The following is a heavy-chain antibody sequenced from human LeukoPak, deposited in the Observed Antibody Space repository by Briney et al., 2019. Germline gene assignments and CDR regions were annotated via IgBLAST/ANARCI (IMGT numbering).Heavy chain of an antibody. CDR1: GGSFSAYY. Sequence: PSETLSLTCAVYGGSFSAYYWSWIRQPPGKGLEWIGEITDSGSTNHNPSLKSRVTMSIDTSKKQFSLNLSSVTAADTAVYHCAGDYEGYYFDYWGQGTLVTVSS. D-gene: IGHD3-22*01. V-gene: IGHV4-34*01. CDR2: ITDSGST. CDR3: AGDYEGYYFDY. J-gene: IGHJ4*02.